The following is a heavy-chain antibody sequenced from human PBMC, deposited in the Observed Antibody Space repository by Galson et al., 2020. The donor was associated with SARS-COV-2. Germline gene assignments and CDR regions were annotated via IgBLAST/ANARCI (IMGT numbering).Heavy chain of an antibody. Sequence: SQTLSLTCAVYGGSFSGYSWTWIRQAPGKGLAWIGEIKSGGDTKYSPSLRSRVTLSVDTSRNQFSLKLTSVSVADTALYFCARGRQGVVPAPVVGLGPFYAYDYMDVWGEGTTVSVSS. CDR1: GGSFSGYS. J-gene: IGHJ6*03. D-gene: IGHD3-16*01. V-gene: IGHV4-34*01. CDR3: ARGRQGVVPAPVVGLGPFYAYDYMDV. CDR2: IKSGGDT.